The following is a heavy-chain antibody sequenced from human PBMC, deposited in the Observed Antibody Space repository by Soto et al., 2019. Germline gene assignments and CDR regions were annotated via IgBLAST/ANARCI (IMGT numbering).Heavy chain of an antibody. CDR2: TSYDGSNK. CDR1: GFTFSSYA. V-gene: IGHV3-30-3*01. D-gene: IGHD5-12*01. Sequence: QVQLVESGGGVVQPGRSLRLSCAASGFTFSSYAMHWVRQAPGKGLEWVAVTSYDGSNKYYADSVQGRFTISRDNTKNTLFLQMNSLRAEDTAVYYCARPGDIVASILDYWGQGTLVTVSS. J-gene: IGHJ4*02. CDR3: ARPGDIVASILDY.